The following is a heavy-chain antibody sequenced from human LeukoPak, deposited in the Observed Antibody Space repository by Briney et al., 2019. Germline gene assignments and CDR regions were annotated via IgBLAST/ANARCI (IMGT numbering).Heavy chain of an antibody. CDR3: ARAFFRGPSKTDFPY. Sequence: ASVKVSCKASGYTFTGYYMHWVRQAPGQGLEWMGWINPNSGGTNYAQKFQGRVTMTRDTSISTAYMELSRLRSDDTAVYYCARAFFRGPSKTDFPYWGQGTLVTVSS. J-gene: IGHJ4*02. CDR1: GYTFTGYY. V-gene: IGHV1-2*02. D-gene: IGHD3-3*02. CDR2: INPNSGGT.